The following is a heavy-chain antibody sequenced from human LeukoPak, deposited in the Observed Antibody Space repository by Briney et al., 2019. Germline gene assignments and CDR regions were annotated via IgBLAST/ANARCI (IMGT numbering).Heavy chain of an antibody. D-gene: IGHD2-15*01. Sequence: SETLSLTCPVSGGSIINYYWNWIRQPPGKGLEWIGQIYYSGSTNYNPSLKSRVTISVDTSKNQFSLKLSSVTAADTAIYYCARGRGGFYYFDYWGLGTMVTVSS. V-gene: IGHV4-59*01. CDR2: IYYSGST. J-gene: IGHJ4*02. CDR1: GGSIINYY. CDR3: ARGRGGFYYFDY.